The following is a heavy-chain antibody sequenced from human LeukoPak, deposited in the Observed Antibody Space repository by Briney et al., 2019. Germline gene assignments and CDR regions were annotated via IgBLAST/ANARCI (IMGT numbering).Heavy chain of an antibody. Sequence: PSESLTLSCAASGFTFSSYWMSWVRQAPGKGLDWVANIKQDGSEKYYVDSVKGRFTISRDNAKTSLYLQMNSLRAEDTAVYYCAREMATTLDYWGQGTLVTVSS. V-gene: IGHV3-7*01. D-gene: IGHD5-24*01. CDR2: IKQDGSEK. J-gene: IGHJ4*02. CDR3: AREMATTLDY. CDR1: GFTFSSYW.